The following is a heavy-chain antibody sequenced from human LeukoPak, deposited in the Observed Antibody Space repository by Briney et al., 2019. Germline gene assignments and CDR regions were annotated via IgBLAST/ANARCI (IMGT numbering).Heavy chain of an antibody. CDR2: ISSSSSYI. Sequence: GGSLRLSCAASGFTFSSYSMNWVRQAPGKGLEWVSSISSSSSYIYYADSVKGRFTISRDNAKSSLYLQMNSLRAEDTAVYYCAGASRDGYNTNDYWGQGTLVTVSS. V-gene: IGHV3-21*01. CDR3: AGASRDGYNTNDY. CDR1: GFTFSSYS. D-gene: IGHD3-3*01. J-gene: IGHJ4*02.